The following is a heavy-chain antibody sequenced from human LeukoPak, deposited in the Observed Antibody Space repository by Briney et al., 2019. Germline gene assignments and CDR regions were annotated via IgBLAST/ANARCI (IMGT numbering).Heavy chain of an antibody. J-gene: IGHJ4*02. CDR1: GAFTSSNNYY. D-gene: IGHD2-15*01. CDR3: ARLVGWPYRYYFDY. V-gene: IGHV4-39*01. CDR2: IYYDGST. Sequence: SETLSLTCTVSGAFTSSNNYYWGWIRQPPGKGLDWIGNIYYDGSTRDNPSLKSRVTISIDTSKNQFSLKLSSVTAADTAVYYCARLVGWPYRYYFDYWGQGTLIIVSS.